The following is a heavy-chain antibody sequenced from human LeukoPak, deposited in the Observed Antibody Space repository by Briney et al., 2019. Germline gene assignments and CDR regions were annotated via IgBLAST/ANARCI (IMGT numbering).Heavy chain of an antibody. J-gene: IGHJ4*02. D-gene: IGHD4-23*01. V-gene: IGHV4-34*01. CDR1: GGSFSGYY. CDR2: INHSGST. Sequence: SETLSLTCAVYGGSFSGYYWSWIRQPPGKGLEWIGEINHSGSTSYNPSLKSRVTISVDTSKNQFSLKLSSVTAADTAVYYCAREGTYGGNGFGFDYWGQGTLVTVSS. CDR3: AREGTYGGNGFGFDY.